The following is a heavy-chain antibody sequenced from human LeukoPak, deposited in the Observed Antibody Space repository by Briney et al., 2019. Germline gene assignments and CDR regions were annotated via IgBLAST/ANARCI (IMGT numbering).Heavy chain of an antibody. J-gene: IGHJ6*03. V-gene: IGHV3-53*01. CDR2: IFSGGDT. D-gene: IGHD2-8*02. CDR1: GFSVSSNY. CDR3: AKSKGLVDYYYMDV. Sequence: GGSLRLSCAASGFSVSSNYMTWVRQAPGKGLEWVSVIFSGGDTYYADSVKGRFTISRDNSKNTLYLQMNSLRAEDTAVYYCAKSKGLVDYYYMDVWGKGTTVTVSS.